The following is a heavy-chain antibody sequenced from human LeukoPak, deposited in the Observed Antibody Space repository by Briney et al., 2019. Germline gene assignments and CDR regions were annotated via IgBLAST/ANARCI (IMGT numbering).Heavy chain of an antibody. CDR3: AKDRSSGWYSIGY. V-gene: IGHV3-23*01. J-gene: IGHJ4*02. CDR1: GFTFSSYA. Sequence: GGSLRLSCAASGFTFSSYAMSWVRQAPGKGLEWVSAISGSGAETNYADSVKGRFTISRDNSKNTLYLQMNSLRAEDTAVYYCAKDRSSGWYSIGYWGQGTLVTVSS. D-gene: IGHD6-19*01. CDR2: ISGSGAET.